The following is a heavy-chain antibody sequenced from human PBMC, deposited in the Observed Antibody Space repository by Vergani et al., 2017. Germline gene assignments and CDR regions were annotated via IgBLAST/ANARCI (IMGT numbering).Heavy chain of an antibody. V-gene: IGHV3-30*03. CDR3: ARDIVVVPADTYGMDV. D-gene: IGHD2-2*01. Sequence: QVQLVESGGGVVQPGRSLRLSCAASGFTFSSYGMHWVRQAPGKGLEWVAVISYDGSNKYYADSVKGRFTISRDNSKNTLYLQMNSLRAEDTAVYYCARDIVVVPADTYGMDVWGQGTTVTVSS. CDR1: GFTFSSYG. CDR2: ISYDGSNK. J-gene: IGHJ6*02.